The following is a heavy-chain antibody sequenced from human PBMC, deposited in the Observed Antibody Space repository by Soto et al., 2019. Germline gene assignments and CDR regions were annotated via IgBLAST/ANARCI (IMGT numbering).Heavy chain of an antibody. V-gene: IGHV4-30-4*01. CDR3: AGVPGGSYSDF. CDR1: GGSISSGDYY. D-gene: IGHD1-26*01. CDR2: IYYSGST. J-gene: IGHJ4*01. Sequence: SETLSLTCTVSGGSISSGDYYWSWIRQPPGKGLEWIGYIYYSGSTYYNPSLKRRLTIAGGTSKSQFSLKLNSMTAADTAVYYCAGVPGGSYSDFGGHGTLVTVSS.